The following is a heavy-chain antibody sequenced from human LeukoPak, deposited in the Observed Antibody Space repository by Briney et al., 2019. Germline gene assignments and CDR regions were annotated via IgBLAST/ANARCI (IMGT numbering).Heavy chain of an antibody. V-gene: IGHV3-23*01. CDR3: AKDRYYDSSGYSWYFDY. J-gene: IGHJ4*02. CDR1: GFTFNNYG. D-gene: IGHD3-22*01. Sequence: GGSLRLSCVASGFTFNNYGMTWVRQAPGKGLEWVADISGSGGYTYYADSVKGRFTISRDNSKNTLYLQMNSLRAEDTAVYYCAKDRYYDSSGYSWYFDYWGQGTLVTVSS. CDR2: ISGSGGYT.